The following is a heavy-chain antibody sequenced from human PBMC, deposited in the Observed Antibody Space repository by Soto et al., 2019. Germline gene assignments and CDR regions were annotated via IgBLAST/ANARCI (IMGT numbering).Heavy chain of an antibody. J-gene: IGHJ4*02. CDR3: AGVAGYGSGNRSFDN. D-gene: IGHD3-10*01. CDR1: GYPFSTYG. Sequence: QVQLVQSGAEVTKPGASVKVSCKTSGYPFSTYGLSWVRQAPGQGLEWMGWSVANSGNRIYAQKFQGRVTMYTDRSTNTGYMALPGLTSDGSAIYDCAGVAGYGSGNRSFDNWGQGTLVTVS. CDR2: SVANSGNR. V-gene: IGHV1-18*01.